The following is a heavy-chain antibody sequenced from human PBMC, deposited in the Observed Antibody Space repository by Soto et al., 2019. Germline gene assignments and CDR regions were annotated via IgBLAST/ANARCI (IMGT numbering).Heavy chain of an antibody. Sequence: SETLSLTCAVYGGSFSGYYWSWIRQPPGKGLEWIGEINHSGVTNYKPSLKRRVTISVDTSKNQFSLQLKSVTAADTALYYCARFSGSYYYAMDVWGEGSTVTVS. V-gene: IGHV4-34*01. CDR2: INHSGVT. CDR3: ARFSGSYYYAMDV. D-gene: IGHD6-19*01. CDR1: GGSFSGYY. J-gene: IGHJ6*02.